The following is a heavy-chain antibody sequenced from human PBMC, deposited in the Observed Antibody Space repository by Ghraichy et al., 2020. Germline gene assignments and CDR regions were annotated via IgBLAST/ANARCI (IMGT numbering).Heavy chain of an antibody. V-gene: IGHV3-66*01. CDR3: ARTALLYDFDTSGLSPTYYFDY. Sequence: GGSLRLSCAPSGLSVSSNYMSWVRQAPGKGLEWVSVIYSGGSTYYADSVKGRFTISRDNSKNTLHLQMNSLRAEDTAVYYCARTALLYDFDTSGLSPTYYFDYWGQGTLVTVSS. CDR1: GLSVSSNY. D-gene: IGHD3-22*01. J-gene: IGHJ4*02. CDR2: IYSGGST.